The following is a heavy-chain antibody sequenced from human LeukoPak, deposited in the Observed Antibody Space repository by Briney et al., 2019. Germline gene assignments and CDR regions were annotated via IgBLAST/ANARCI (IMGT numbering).Heavy chain of an antibody. CDR3: ARDRGWLQTYYFDY. Sequence: GGSLRLSCAASGFAFSSYSMNWVRQAPGKGLEWVSYISSSSSTIYYADSVKGRFTISRDNAKNSLYLQMNSLRAEDTAVYYCARDRGWLQTYYFDYWGQGTLVTVSS. D-gene: IGHD5-24*01. J-gene: IGHJ4*02. V-gene: IGHV3-48*01. CDR2: ISSSSSTI. CDR1: GFAFSSYS.